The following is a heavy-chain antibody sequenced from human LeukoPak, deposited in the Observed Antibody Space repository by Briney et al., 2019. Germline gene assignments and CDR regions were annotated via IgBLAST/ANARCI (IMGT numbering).Heavy chain of an antibody. V-gene: IGHV3-30*03. Sequence: GGSLRLSCAASGFTFNNFGMHWVRQAPGKGLEWVGVISYDGSEKYYADSVKGRFAISRDNSKNTLYLQMNSLRAEDTAVYYCVRRGIVGADDAFDIWGQGTMVTVSS. CDR2: ISYDGSEK. D-gene: IGHD1-26*01. J-gene: IGHJ3*02. CDR3: VRRGIVGADDAFDI. CDR1: GFTFNNFG.